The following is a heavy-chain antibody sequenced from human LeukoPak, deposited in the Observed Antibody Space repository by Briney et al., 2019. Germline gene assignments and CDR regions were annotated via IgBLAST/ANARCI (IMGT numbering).Heavy chain of an antibody. V-gene: IGHV1-18*01. Sequence: GASVKVSCKASGYTFTSYGISWVRQAPGQGLEWMGWIGAYNGNTNYAQKLQGRVTMTTDTSTSTAYMELRSLRSDDTAVYYCARDVSYYDSRRPAFDIWGQGTMVTVSS. CDR1: GYTFTSYG. CDR2: IGAYNGNT. J-gene: IGHJ3*02. CDR3: ARDVSYYDSRRPAFDI. D-gene: IGHD3-22*01.